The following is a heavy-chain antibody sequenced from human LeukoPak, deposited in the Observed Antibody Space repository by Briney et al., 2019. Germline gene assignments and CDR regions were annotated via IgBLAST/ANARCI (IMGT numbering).Heavy chain of an antibody. CDR1: GFTFSTYN. J-gene: IGHJ4*02. V-gene: IGHV3-48*04. D-gene: IGHD3-10*01. CDR3: ASVLWFGGIFFDY. Sequence: GGSLRLSCAASGFTFSTYNMNWVRQAPGKGLEWVSFISSSGSAIYYADFVKGRFTVSRDNAKKSLYLQMNSLRVEDTAVYYCASVLWFGGIFFDYWGQGTLVTVSS. CDR2: ISSSGSAI.